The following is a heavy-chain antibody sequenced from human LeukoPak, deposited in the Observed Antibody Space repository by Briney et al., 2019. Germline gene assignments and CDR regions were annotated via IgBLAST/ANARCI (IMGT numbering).Heavy chain of an antibody. CDR3: VRNQAEASNHGAMDI. CDR1: GGSISSTNW. CDR2: VSLTGET. D-gene: IGHD6-19*01. Sequence: SETLSLTCGVSGGSISSTNWWSWVRQPPGQGLEWIGEVSLTGETNYNPSLNGRVTMSIDASKNQFSLKLRSVTAVDTAMYYCVRNQAEASNHGAMDIWGQGTMVTVSS. V-gene: IGHV4-4*02. J-gene: IGHJ3*02.